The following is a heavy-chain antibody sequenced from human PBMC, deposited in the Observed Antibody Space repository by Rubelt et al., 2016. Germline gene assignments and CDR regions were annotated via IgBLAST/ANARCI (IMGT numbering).Heavy chain of an antibody. Sequence: EYVSSISSSSTNVHFADSVKGRFTISRDNSKNTLYLQMNSLRAEDTAVYYCAKDRYSSSQGTPDYWGQGTLVTVSS. V-gene: IGHV3-23*01. D-gene: IGHD6-13*01. CDR3: AKDRYSSSQGTPDY. J-gene: IGHJ4*02. CDR2: ISSSSTNV.